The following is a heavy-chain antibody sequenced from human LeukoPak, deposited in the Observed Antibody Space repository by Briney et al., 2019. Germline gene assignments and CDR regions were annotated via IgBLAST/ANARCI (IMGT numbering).Heavy chain of an antibody. CDR1: GYTFIAYY. CDR3: TRVEVATNLPDY. J-gene: IGHJ4*02. V-gene: IGHV1-2*06. CDR2: INPNSGGT. Sequence: GASVKVSCKASGYTFIAYYVHWVRQAPGQGLEWMGRINPNSGGTNYAQNFHGRVTMTRDTSISTVYMELNRLTSDDTAVYYCTRVEVATNLPDYWGQGTLVTVSS. D-gene: IGHD5-24*01.